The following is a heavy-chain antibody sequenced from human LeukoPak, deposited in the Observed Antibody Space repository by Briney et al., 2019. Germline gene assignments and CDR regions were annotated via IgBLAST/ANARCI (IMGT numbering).Heavy chain of an antibody. V-gene: IGHV1-46*01. D-gene: IGHD3-10*01. CDR1: GYTFTGYY. J-gene: IGHJ5*02. CDR3: ARANMVRGVGSFFDRNWFDP. Sequence: ASVKVSCKASGYTFTGYYIHWVRQAPGQGLEWMGIINPSGGSTSYAQKFQGRVTMTRDMSTSTVYMELSSLRSDDTAVYYCARANMVRGVGSFFDRNWFDPWGQGTLVAVSS. CDR2: INPSGGST.